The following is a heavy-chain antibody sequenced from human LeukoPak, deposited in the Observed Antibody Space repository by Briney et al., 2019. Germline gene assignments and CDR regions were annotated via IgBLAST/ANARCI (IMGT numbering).Heavy chain of an antibody. CDR3: AKDNEGYY. J-gene: IGHJ4*02. CDR1: GFTFSKSW. D-gene: IGHD3-3*01. CDR2: IKEDGSAK. Sequence: GGSLRLSCAASGFTFSKSWMSWLRQTPEKGLEWVANIKEDGSAKYYVDSVKGRFTISRDNAKNSLYLQMNSLRAEDTAVYYCAKDNEGYYWGQGILVTVSS. V-gene: IGHV3-7*04.